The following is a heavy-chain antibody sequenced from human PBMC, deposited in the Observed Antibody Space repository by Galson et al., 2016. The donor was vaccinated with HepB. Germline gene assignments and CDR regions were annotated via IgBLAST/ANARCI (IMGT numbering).Heavy chain of an antibody. CDR1: GVTFRSYI. V-gene: IGHV1-69*13. CDR3: ATKPRYCSGENCYYFGMDV. D-gene: IGHD2-15*01. J-gene: IGHJ6*02. Sequence: SVKVSCKASGVTFRSYIITWVRQAPGQGLEWMGGIIPIFHNVKSAQKFRGRVIITADASTSTAYTELSSLRPEDTAVYYCATKPRYCSGENCYYFGMDVWGQGTTVTVSS. CDR2: IIPIFHNV.